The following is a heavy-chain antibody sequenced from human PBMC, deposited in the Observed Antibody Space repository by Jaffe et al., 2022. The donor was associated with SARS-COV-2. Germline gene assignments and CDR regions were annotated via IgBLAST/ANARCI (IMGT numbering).Heavy chain of an antibody. Sequence: EVQLVESGGGLVQPGGSLRLSCAASGFIFSSHEMNWVRQAPGKGLEWVSSISGGGLSTYYVDSVKGRFTISRDNSKKTLYLQMNSLTAEDTALYYCARGDKVADWGQGTLVTVSS. CDR1: GFIFSSHE. J-gene: IGHJ4*02. CDR3: ARGDKVAD. D-gene: IGHD6-19*01. CDR2: ISGGGLST. V-gene: IGHV3-23*04.